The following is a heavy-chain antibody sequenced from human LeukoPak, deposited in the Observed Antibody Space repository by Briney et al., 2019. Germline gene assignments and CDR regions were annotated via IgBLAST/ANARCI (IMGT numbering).Heavy chain of an antibody. CDR2: ISSTSSYI. CDR3: ARDPFSSGSY. J-gene: IGHJ4*02. CDR1: GFTFSRYT. Sequence: GGSLRLSCAASGFTFSRYTMNRVRQAPGKGLEWVSSISSTSSYIHYADSVKGRFTISRDNAKDSLFLQMNSLRAEDTAVYYCARDPFSSGSYWGQGTLVTVSS. D-gene: IGHD3-10*01. V-gene: IGHV3-21*01.